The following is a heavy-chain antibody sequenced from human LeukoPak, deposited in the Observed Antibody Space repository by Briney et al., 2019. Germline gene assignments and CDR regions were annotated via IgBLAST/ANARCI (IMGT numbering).Heavy chain of an antibody. CDR3: ARSIVVVPAAMSFWFDP. D-gene: IGHD2-2*01. Sequence: SETLSLTCTVSGGSISSYYWSWIRQPPGKGLEWIGYIYTSGSTNYNPSLKSRVTISVDTSKNQFSLKLSSVTAADTAVYYCARSIVVVPAAMSFWFDPWGQGTLVTVSS. CDR2: IYTSGST. V-gene: IGHV4-4*09. CDR1: GGSISSYY. J-gene: IGHJ5*02.